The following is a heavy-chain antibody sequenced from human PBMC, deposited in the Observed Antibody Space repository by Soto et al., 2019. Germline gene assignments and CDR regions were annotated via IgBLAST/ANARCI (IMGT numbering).Heavy chain of an antibody. CDR3: AKGDGTRGFDY. V-gene: IGHV3-30*18. CDR2: ISYDGSNK. J-gene: IGHJ4*02. CDR1: GFTFSSYG. D-gene: IGHD1-1*01. Sequence: QVQLVESGGGVVQPGRSLRLSCAASGFTFSSYGMHWVRQAPGKGLEWVAVISYDGSNKYYADSVKGRFTISRDNSKNTLYLQMNSLRAEDTAVYYCAKGDGTRGFDYWGQGTLVTVSS.